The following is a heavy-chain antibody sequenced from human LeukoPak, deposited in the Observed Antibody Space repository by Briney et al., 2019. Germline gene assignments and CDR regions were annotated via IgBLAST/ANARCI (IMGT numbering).Heavy chain of an antibody. CDR2: INHSGST. J-gene: IGHJ6*02. CDR3: AVVVAATVDDYYYGMDV. D-gene: IGHD2-15*01. V-gene: IGHV4-34*01. CDR1: GGSFSGYY. Sequence: PSETLSLTCAVYGGSFSGYYWSWIRQPPGKGLEWIGEINHSGSTNYNPSLKSRVTISVDTSKNQFSLKLSSVTAADTAVYYCAVVVAATVDDYYYGMDVWGQGTTVTVSS.